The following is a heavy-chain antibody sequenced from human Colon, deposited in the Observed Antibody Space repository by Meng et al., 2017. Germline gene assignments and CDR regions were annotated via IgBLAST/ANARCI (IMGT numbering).Heavy chain of an antibody. J-gene: IGHJ4*02. V-gene: IGHV4-61*02. CDR2: IYTSGST. CDR1: GGSINSGSYY. D-gene: IGHD5-24*01. Sequence: SETLSLTCTVSGGSINSGSYYWSWIRQPAGKGLEWIGRIYTSGSTNYNPSLKSRVTISVDTSKNQFSLKLSSVTAADTAVYYCARAALRDGYNYYSAGDFDYWGQGTLVTVSS. CDR3: ARAALRDGYNYYSAGDFDY.